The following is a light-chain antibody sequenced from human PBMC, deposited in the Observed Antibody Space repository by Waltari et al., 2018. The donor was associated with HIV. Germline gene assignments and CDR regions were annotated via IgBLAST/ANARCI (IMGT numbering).Light chain of an antibody. CDR1: SSTIGADYD. J-gene: IGLJ2*01. Sequence: QSMLTQPPSVSGAPGQRVTISCTGSSSTIGADYDVHWYQQIPGSAPKLLISGNKNRPSGVPDRFSASKSGTSASLTISGLQAEDEADYFCQSYDISLSASVVLGGGTRLTVL. CDR3: QSYDISLSASVV. CDR2: GNK. V-gene: IGLV1-40*01.